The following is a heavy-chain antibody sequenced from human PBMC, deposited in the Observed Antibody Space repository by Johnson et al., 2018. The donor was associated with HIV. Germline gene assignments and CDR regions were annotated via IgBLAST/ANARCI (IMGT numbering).Heavy chain of an antibody. CDR3: TRDLSSIVVVLAAAI. CDR2: IFSGGTT. V-gene: IGHV3-66*01. CDR1: GFTVSSNY. J-gene: IGHJ3*02. D-gene: IGHD2-2*01. Sequence: VQLVESGGGLVQPGGSLRLSCAASGFTVSSNYMSWVRQAPGKGLEWVSVIFSGGTTYYADSVKGRFTISRDNSKNTLYLQMNSLKTEDTAVYYCTRDLSSIVVVLAAAIWGQGTMVTVSS.